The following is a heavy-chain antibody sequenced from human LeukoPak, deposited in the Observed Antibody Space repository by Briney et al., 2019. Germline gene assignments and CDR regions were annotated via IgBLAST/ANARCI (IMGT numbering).Heavy chain of an antibody. CDR3: AKESCSSTSCYDNFDY. CDR1: GFTFSSYA. V-gene: IGHV3-23*01. J-gene: IGHJ4*02. D-gene: IGHD2-2*01. Sequence: GGSLRLSCAASGFTFSSYAMSWVRQAPGKGLEWFSAISGSGGSTYYADSVKGRFTISRDNSKNTLYLQMNSLRAEDTAVYYCAKESCSSTSCYDNFDYWGQGTLVTVSS. CDR2: ISGSGGST.